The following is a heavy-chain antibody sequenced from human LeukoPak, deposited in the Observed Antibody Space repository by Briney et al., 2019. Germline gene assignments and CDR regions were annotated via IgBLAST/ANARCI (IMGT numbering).Heavy chain of an antibody. J-gene: IGHJ4*02. V-gene: IGHV1-69*04. D-gene: IGHD5-18*01. CDR1: GGTFSSYA. CDR2: IIPILGIA. CDR3: ARDGAYSYGYAYFDY. Sequence: ASVKVSCNASGGTFSSYAISWVRHAPGQGLEWMGRIIPILGIANYAQKFQGRVTITADKSTSTAYMELSSLRAEDTAVYYCARDGAYSYGYAYFDYWGQGTLVTVSS.